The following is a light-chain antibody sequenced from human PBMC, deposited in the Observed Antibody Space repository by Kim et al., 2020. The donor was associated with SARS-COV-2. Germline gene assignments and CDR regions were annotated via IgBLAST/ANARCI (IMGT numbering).Light chain of an antibody. J-gene: IGKJ2*01. CDR3: QQYNNWPYT. CDR1: QSVSSD. CDR2: GAS. Sequence: SVSPGERATRSCRVSQSVSSDLAWYQQKPGQSPRLLIYGASTRAPGIPARFTGSGYGTEFTVTISSLQSEDVAVYYCQQYNNWPYTFGQGTKLEI. V-gene: IGKV3-15*01.